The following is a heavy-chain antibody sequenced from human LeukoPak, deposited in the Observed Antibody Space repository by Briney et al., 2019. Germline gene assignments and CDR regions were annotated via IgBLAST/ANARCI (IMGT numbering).Heavy chain of an antibody. D-gene: IGHD5-12*01. Sequence: PGGSLRLSCAASGFTFSSYWMSWVRQAPGKGLEWVANIKQDGSEKYYVDSVKGRFTISRDNAKNSLYLQMNSLRAEDTAAYYCARDPMGTSGYSGYDYWGQGTLVTVSS. CDR3: ARDPMGTSGYSGYDY. CDR1: GFTFSSYW. V-gene: IGHV3-7*01. J-gene: IGHJ4*02. CDR2: IKQDGSEK.